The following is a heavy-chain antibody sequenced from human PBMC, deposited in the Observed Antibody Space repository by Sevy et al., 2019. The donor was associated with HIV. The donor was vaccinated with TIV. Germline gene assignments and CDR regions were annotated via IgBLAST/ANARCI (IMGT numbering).Heavy chain of an antibody. Sequence: GGSLRLSCTASGFTFSTYAMSWVRQAPGKGLECVSGISGSASTTYYGGAAYYADSVKGRFTITRDNAKNTLYLEMNSLRDEDSAVFHCARGLLARPRGDYWYFDLWGRGTLVTVSS. CDR1: GFTFSTYA. CDR3: ARGLLARPRGDYWYFDL. J-gene: IGHJ2*01. D-gene: IGHD6-6*01. V-gene: IGHV3-23*01. CDR2: ISGSASTTYYGGAA.